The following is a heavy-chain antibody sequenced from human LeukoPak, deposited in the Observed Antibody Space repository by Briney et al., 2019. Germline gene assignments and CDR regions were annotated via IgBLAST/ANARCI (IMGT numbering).Heavy chain of an antibody. CDR3: ARVYYDFWSGYCMDV. J-gene: IGHJ6*03. CDR2: MNPNSGNT. V-gene: IGHV1-8*01. CDR1: GYTFTSYD. D-gene: IGHD3-3*01. Sequence: EAPVKVSCKASGYTFTSYDINWVRQATGQGLEWMGWMNPNSGNTGYAQKFQGRVTMTRNTSISTAYMELSSLRSEDTAVYYCARVYYDFWSGYCMDVWGKGTTVTVSS.